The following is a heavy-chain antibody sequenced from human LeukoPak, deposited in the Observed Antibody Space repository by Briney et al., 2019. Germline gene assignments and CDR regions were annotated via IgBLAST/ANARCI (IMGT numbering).Heavy chain of an antibody. CDR3: AREARSSSWYFKY. V-gene: IGHV3-30-3*01. CDR2: ISYDGSNK. D-gene: IGHD6-13*01. J-gene: IGHJ4*02. Sequence: GGSLRLSCAASGFTFSSYAMHWVRQAPGKGLEWVAVISYDGSNKYYADSVKGRFTISRDNSKNTLYLQMNSLRAEDTAVYYCAREARSSSWYFKYWGQGTLVTVSS. CDR1: GFTFSSYA.